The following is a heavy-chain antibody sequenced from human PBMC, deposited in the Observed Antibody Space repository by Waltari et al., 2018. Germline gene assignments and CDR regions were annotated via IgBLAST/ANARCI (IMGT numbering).Heavy chain of an antibody. CDR1: NGSLNNHY. J-gene: IGHJ5*01. D-gene: IGHD2-2*01. V-gene: IGHV4-59*11. CDR2: INQITGDT. Sequence: QVHLQESGPGLVKPSETLSLTCTVSNGSLNNHYWSWIRQPPGKRMEWIGWINQITGDTNYNPSLESRVIISSDISKNQFSLKLTSVTTAYTAIYYCAREWSLYSSTGGWIGPWSQGMLVTVSS. CDR3: AREWSLYSSTGGWIGP.